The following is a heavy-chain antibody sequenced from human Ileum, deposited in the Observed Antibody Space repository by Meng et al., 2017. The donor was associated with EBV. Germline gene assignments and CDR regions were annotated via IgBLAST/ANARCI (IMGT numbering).Heavy chain of an antibody. V-gene: IGHV4-39*07. D-gene: IGHD3-9*01. CDR2: TYYGGGP. Sequence: HQYLHASGPGLGMLCVTLSHTCPVPVAYITGSRYYWGWIRPPPAKGLEWIGRTYYGGGPNYYPSPKSRVTLSVDTSKLHFSLNLCSVTSADPAAYYCARGDILTGYWYYFDYWGQGILVTVSS. CDR3: ARGDILTGYWYYFDY. J-gene: IGHJ4*02. CDR1: VAYITGSRYY.